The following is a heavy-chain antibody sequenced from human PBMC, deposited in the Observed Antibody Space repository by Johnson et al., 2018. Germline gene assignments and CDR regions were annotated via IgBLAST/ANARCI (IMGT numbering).Heavy chain of an antibody. J-gene: IGHJ6*02. CDR1: GFTFDDYI. Sequence: VQLVQSGGVVVQPGRSXRLSCAASGFTFDDYIMHWVRQAPGKGLEWVSLISWDGAHIYYADSVKGRFTISRDKSRNSLYLQMNSLRTEESALYYCVKDKGIAAAGMDVWGQGTTVTVSS. D-gene: IGHD6-13*01. CDR3: VKDKGIAAAGMDV. V-gene: IGHV3-43*01. CDR2: ISWDGAHI.